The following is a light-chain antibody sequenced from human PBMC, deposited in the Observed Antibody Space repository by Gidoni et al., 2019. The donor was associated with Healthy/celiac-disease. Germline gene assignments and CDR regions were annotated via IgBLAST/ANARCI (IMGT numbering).Light chain of an antibody. V-gene: IGLV2-14*01. CDR3: SSYTSSSTDVV. CDR2: EVS. CDR1: SRDVGGYNY. Sequence: QSALTQPASVSGSPGQSITISCTGPSRDVGGYNYVSWYQQPPGKAPKLMIYEVSNRPSGVSNRFSGSKSGNTASLTISGLQAEDEADYYCSSYTSSSTDVVFGGGTKLTVL. J-gene: IGLJ2*01.